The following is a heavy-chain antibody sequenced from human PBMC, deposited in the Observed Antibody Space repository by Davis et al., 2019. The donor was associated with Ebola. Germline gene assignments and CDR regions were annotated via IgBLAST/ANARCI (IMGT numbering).Heavy chain of an antibody. CDR3: ARDSSPRNLDI. Sequence: SETLSLTCTVSGGSISGYYWSWIRQAPGKGLEWLGYIYHSGNTDYNPSLKSRVTISADPSKNQFSLRLTSVTAADTAVYYCARDSSPRNLDIWGQGTLVTVSA. CDR1: GGSISGYY. D-gene: IGHD1-14*01. CDR2: IYHSGNT. J-gene: IGHJ3*02. V-gene: IGHV4-59*01.